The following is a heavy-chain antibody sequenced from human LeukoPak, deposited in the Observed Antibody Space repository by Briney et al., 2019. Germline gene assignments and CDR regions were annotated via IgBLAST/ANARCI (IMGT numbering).Heavy chain of an antibody. CDR3: AKVWPRGVAPPPFDGFDP. CDR1: GFTFSSYA. D-gene: IGHD6-13*01. V-gene: IGHV3-23*01. Sequence: GGSLRLSCAASGFTFSSYAMSWVRQAPGKGLEWVSAISGSGGSTYYADSVKGRFTISRDNSKNTLYLQMNSLRAEDTAVYYCAKVWPRGVAPPPFDGFDPWGRGTLV. J-gene: IGHJ5*02. CDR2: ISGSGGST.